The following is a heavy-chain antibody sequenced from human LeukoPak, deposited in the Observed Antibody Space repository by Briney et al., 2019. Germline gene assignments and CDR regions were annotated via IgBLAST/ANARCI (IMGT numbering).Heavy chain of an antibody. D-gene: IGHD5-12*01. CDR1: GFTFSSYD. CDR3: ARAYIVATNEYYFDY. J-gene: IGHJ4*02. V-gene: IGHV3-13*01. Sequence: GGSLRLSCAASGFTFSSYDMHWVRPATGKGLEWVSAIGTAGDTYYPGSVKGRFTISRENAKNSLYLQMNSLRAGDTAVYYCARAYIVATNEYYFDYWGQGTLVTVSS. CDR2: IGTAGDT.